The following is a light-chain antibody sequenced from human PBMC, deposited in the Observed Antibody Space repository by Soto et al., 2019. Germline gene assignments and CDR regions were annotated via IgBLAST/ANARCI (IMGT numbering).Light chain of an antibody. J-gene: IGKJ3*01. Sequence: EIVLTQSPGTLSLSPGERATLSCRASQSVYRNFLAWYQQKPGQAPRLLIYGASSRATGIPDRFSGSGSGTDFSLIIGRLEPEDFAVYYCQQYGSSPSTFGPGTKVHIK. CDR3: QQYGSSPST. CDR1: QSVYRNF. CDR2: GAS. V-gene: IGKV3-20*01.